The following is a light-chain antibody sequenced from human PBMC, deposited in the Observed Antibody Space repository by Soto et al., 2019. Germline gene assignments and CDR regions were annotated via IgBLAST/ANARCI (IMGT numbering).Light chain of an antibody. CDR2: DVS. Sequence: QSALTQPASVSGSPGQSITISCTGTSSDAGGYNYVSWYQQYPGKAPKLMIYDVSYRPSGVSNRFSGSKSGNTASLTISGLQAEDEADYYCSSYTSISSPLYVFGTGTKLTVL. CDR3: SSYTSISSPLYV. V-gene: IGLV2-14*01. J-gene: IGLJ1*01. CDR1: SSDAGGYNY.